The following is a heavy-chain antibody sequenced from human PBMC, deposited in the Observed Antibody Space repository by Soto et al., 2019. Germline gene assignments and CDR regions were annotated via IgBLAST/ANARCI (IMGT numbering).Heavy chain of an antibody. CDR2: IYHSGSI. CDR3: ARAHYGDYGYGMDI. Sequence: SETLSLTCAVSGGSISSGGYSWSWIRQPPGKGLEWIGYIYHSGSIYYNPSLKSRVTISVDRSKNQFSLKLSSVTAADTAVYYCARAHYGDYGYGMDIWGQGTTVTVSS. J-gene: IGHJ6*02. V-gene: IGHV4-30-2*01. CDR1: GGSISSGGYS. D-gene: IGHD4-17*01.